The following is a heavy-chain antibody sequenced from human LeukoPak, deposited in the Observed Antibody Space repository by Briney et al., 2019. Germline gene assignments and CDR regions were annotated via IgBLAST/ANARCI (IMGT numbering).Heavy chain of an antibody. Sequence: GGSLRLSCAASGFTFSSYAMHWVRQAPGKGLEWVAVISHDGSNKYYADSVKGRFAISRDNSKNTLYLQMSSLRAEDTAVYYCAKDLGYDLLTGPDVWGQGTTVTVSS. D-gene: IGHD3-9*01. CDR3: AKDLGYDLLTGPDV. J-gene: IGHJ6*02. CDR2: ISHDGSNK. CDR1: GFTFSSYA. V-gene: IGHV3-30*09.